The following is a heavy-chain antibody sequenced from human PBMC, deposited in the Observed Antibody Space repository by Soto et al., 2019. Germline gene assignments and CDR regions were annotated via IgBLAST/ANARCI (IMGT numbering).Heavy chain of an antibody. D-gene: IGHD5-18*01. CDR3: AVGYSYGYFDY. V-gene: IGHV4-59*01. Sequence: QVQLQESGPGLVKPSETLSLTCTVSGGSISSYYWSWIRQPPGKGLAWNGFIYYSGSTNYNPSRKSLVTISVDTAKNRFSLKLSSVTAADTAVYYCAVGYSYGYFDYWGQGTLVTVSS. CDR2: IYYSGST. CDR1: GGSISSYY. J-gene: IGHJ4*02.